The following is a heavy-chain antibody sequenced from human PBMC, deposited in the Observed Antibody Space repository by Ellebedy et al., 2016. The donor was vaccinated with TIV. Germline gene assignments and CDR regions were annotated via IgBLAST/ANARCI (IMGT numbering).Heavy chain of an antibody. CDR2: ISSRGSAT. V-gene: IGHV3-48*04. D-gene: IGHD3-3*01. Sequence: PGGSLRLSCAASGFTFSNYWMDWVRQAPGKGLEWISYISSRGSATYYADSVRGRFTISRDNAKNLVFLQMSSLRAEDTAVYYCATGGTYYARYWGQGALVTVSS. CDR3: ATGGTYYARY. J-gene: IGHJ4*02. CDR1: GFTFSNYW.